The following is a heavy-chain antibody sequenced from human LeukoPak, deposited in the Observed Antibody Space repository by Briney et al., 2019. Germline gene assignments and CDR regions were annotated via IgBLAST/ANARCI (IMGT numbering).Heavy chain of an antibody. D-gene: IGHD2/OR15-2a*01. Sequence: GGSLRLSCAASGFTVSSNYMSWVRQAPGKGLEWVSAINGRGDNTYYADSVKGRFTISRDNSKSTLFLQMNSPRAEDTAIYYCTKDRVSPGFNLFDPWGQGTLVTVSS. J-gene: IGHJ5*02. V-gene: IGHV3-23*01. CDR2: INGRGDNT. CDR1: GFTVSSNY. CDR3: TKDRVSPGFNLFDP.